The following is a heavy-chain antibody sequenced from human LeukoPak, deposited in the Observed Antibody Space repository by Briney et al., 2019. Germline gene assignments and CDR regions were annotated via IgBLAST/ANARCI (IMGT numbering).Heavy chain of an antibody. D-gene: IGHD3-10*01. CDR1: GSSISSSSYY. V-gene: IGHV4-61*01. CDR3: ARVWFGEFIFDY. Sequence: PSETLSLTCTVSGSSISSSSYYWSWIRQPPGKGLEWIGYIFYSGSTNYNPSLKSRVTMSVDTSKNQFFLRLSSVTAADTAVYYCARVWFGEFIFDYWGQGTLVAVSS. J-gene: IGHJ4*02. CDR2: IFYSGST.